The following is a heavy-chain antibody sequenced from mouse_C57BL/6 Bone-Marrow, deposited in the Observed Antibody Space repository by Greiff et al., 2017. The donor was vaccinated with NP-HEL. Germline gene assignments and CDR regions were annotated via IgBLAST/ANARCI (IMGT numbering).Heavy chain of an antibody. Sequence: EVKLVESEGGLVQPGSSMKLSCTASGFTFSDYYMAWVRQVPEKGLEWVANINYDGSSTYYLDSLKSRFIISRDNAKNILYLQMSSLKSEDTATYYCARERDYYGSSHYFDYWGQGTTLTVSS. V-gene: IGHV5-16*01. CDR3: ARERDYYGSSHYFDY. D-gene: IGHD1-1*01. J-gene: IGHJ2*01. CDR1: GFTFSDYY. CDR2: INYDGSST.